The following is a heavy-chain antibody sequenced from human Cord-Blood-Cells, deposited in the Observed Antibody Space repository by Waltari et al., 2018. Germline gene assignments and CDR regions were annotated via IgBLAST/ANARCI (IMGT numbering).Heavy chain of an antibody. V-gene: IGHV1-2*02. Sequence: QVQLVQCGAEVKKPGASVKVSCKASGYPFTAHYMRWVRQAPGQGLEWMEWINPNSGGTNYAQKFQGRVTMTRDTSISTAYMELSRLRSDDTAVYYCARILANFDYWGQGTLVTVSS. J-gene: IGHJ4*02. CDR2: INPNSGGT. CDR3: ARILANFDY. CDR1: GYPFTAHY. D-gene: IGHD2-8*02.